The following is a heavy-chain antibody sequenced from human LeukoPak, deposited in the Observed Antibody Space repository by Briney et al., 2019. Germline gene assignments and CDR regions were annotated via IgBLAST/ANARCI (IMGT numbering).Heavy chain of an antibody. J-gene: IGHJ4*02. V-gene: IGHV4-61*02. CDR1: GGSISSGSYY. Sequence: SETLSLTCTVSGGSISSGSYYWSWIRQPAGKGLEWIGRIYTSGSTNYNPSLKSRVTISVDTSKNQFSLKLSSVTAADTAVYYCAKDLGQQLDFLGFDYWGQGTLVTVSS. CDR2: IYTSGST. CDR3: AKDLGQQLDFLGFDY. D-gene: IGHD6-13*01.